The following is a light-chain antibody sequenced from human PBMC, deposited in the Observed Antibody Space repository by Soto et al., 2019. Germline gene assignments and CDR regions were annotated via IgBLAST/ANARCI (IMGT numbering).Light chain of an antibody. Sequence: EIVLTQSPGTLSLSPGERATLSCRASQSLSGTYLAWYEVKPGQGPRLLIYCASSRAAGIPDMFSVTGSGTYFTLTIIRLEPEDFAVYFCQQYGFSPPFTFGQGTNLEIK. CDR1: QSLSGTY. CDR2: CAS. V-gene: IGKV3-20*01. CDR3: QQYGFSPPFT. J-gene: IGKJ2*01.